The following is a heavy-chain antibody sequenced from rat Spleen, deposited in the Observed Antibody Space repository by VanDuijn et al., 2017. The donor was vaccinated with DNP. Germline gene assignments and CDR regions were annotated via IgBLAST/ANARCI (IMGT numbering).Heavy chain of an antibody. J-gene: IGHJ2*01. Sequence: QVQMKETGPGLVQTTQTLSVTCTVSGFSLISYGIHWVRQAPGKGLEWMGVIWNTGGTRYNSALKYRLSISKDTSKSQVFLKMNSLQTEDTAMYFCASLNYGNYGYWGQGVMVTVSS. CDR3: ASLNYGNYGY. CDR1: GFSLISYG. CDR2: IWNTGGT. D-gene: IGHD1-3*01. V-gene: IGHV2-77*01.